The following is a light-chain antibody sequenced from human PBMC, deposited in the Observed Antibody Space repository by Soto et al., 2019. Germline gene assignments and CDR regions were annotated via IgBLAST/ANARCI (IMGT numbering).Light chain of an antibody. CDR2: DTS. CDR3: LLSYLGPWV. CDR1: TGAVTSSHY. J-gene: IGLJ3*02. Sequence: QAVVTQEPSLTVSPGGKVTLTCGSSTGAVTSSHYPYWFQQKPGQAPRTLIYDTSNKHSWTPARFSGSLIGGKAALTLSGAQPEDEAQYYGLLSYLGPWVFGGGTKLTVL. V-gene: IGLV7-46*01.